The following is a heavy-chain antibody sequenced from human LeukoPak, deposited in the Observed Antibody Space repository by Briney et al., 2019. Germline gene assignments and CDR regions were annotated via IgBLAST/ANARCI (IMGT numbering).Heavy chain of an antibody. CDR2: MNPNSGNT. V-gene: IGHV1-8*02. Sequence: ASVKVSCKASGYTFTGYYMHWVRQAPGQGLEWMGWMNPNSGNTGYAQKFQGRVTMTRNTSISTAYMELSSLRSEDTAVYYCARGWERSSSWIYYYYYYYMDVWGKGTTVTISS. CDR1: GYTFTGYY. J-gene: IGHJ6*03. D-gene: IGHD6-13*01. CDR3: ARGWERSSSWIYYYYYYYMDV.